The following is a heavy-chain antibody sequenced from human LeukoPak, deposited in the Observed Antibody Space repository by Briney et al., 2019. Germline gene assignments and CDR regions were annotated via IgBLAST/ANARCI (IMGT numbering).Heavy chain of an antibody. CDR1: GGTFGSYS. CDR2: VIPTSATA. CDR3: ARGELDPHGEGPSRTDY. D-gene: IGHD3-10*01. Sequence: ASVKVSCKASGGTFGSYSISWIRQAPGQGLEWMGGVIPTSATANYAQKFRGRVTMTTDDSTSTAYMELSSLRSEDTAVYYCARGELDPHGEGPSRTDYWGQGTLVTVSS. V-gene: IGHV1-69*05. J-gene: IGHJ4*02.